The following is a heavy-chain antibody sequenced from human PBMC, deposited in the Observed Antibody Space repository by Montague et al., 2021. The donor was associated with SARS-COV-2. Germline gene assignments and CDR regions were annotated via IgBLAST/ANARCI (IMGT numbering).Heavy chain of an antibody. CDR3: ARSGQPAGNYAPLGYYGLDV. V-gene: IGHV2-70*11. J-gene: IGHJ6*02. CDR2: IDWDDDK. D-gene: IGHD1-26*01. CDR1: GFSLTTSAMF. Sequence: PALVKPTQTLTLTCTFSGFSLTTSAMFVSLIRQPPGKAPEWLARIDWDDDKHYNASLKTRLTISKDTSKNHVVLTMTNMHPVDTGTYYCARSGQPAGNYAPLGYYGLDVWGRGTTVIVSS.